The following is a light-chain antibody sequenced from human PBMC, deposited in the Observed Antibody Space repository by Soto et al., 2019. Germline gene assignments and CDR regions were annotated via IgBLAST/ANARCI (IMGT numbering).Light chain of an antibody. V-gene: IGLV2-14*03. CDR2: DVT. Sequence: QSVVTQPGSVSGLPGQSITISCTGTSSDVGAYDYVSWFQQYPGKAPKLRIYDVTDRPGGVAERLFVSKSGDTAPLTISGLQAEDEADYYCSSYTSGSTPYAFGTGNKVTVL. CDR1: SSDVGAYDY. J-gene: IGLJ1*01. CDR3: SSYTSGSTPYA.